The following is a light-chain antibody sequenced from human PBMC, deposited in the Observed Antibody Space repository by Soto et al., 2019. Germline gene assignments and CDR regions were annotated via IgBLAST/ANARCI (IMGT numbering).Light chain of an antibody. Sequence: QSVLTQPPSVPGAPGQRVTISCTGSSSNIGAPYDVHWYKQTPGTAPQLLIFGDNDRPSGAPDRVSASKSGTSASLAFTGLQAEDEADYYCQSFDSSLNEVVFGGGTKLTVL. CDR1: SSNIGAPYD. V-gene: IGLV1-40*01. CDR3: QSFDSSLNEVV. J-gene: IGLJ2*01. CDR2: GDN.